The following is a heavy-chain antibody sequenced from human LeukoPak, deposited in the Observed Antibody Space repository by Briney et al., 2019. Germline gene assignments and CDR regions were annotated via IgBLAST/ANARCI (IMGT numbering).Heavy chain of an antibody. D-gene: IGHD3-10*01. J-gene: IGHJ6*03. Sequence: SETLSLTCTVSGGSISSYDWSWIRQPPGKGLEWCGYIYYSGSTNYNPSPKSRVTISVDTSKKQFSLKLSSVTAADTAVYYCARGRDYYGSGGFHYMDVWGKGTTVTISS. CDR3: ARGRDYYGSGGFHYMDV. CDR2: IYYSGST. CDR1: GGSISSYD. V-gene: IGHV4-59*01.